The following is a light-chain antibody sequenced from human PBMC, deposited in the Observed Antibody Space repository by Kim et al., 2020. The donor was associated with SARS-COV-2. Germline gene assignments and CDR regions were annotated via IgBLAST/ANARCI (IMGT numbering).Light chain of an antibody. J-gene: IGKJ4*01. V-gene: IGKV3-15*01. CDR2: GAT. CDR3: QQYNDWPPLT. Sequence: ETVMTQSPVTLSVSPGERVTLSCRASQSISNNLVWYQQKPGQAPRLLIYGATTRATGVPARFSGSGFETDFTLTISSLQSEDFAVYYCQQYNDWPPLTFGGGTKVDIK. CDR1: QSISNN.